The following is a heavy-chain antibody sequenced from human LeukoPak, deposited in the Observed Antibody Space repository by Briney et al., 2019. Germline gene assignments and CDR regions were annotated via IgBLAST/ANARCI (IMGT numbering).Heavy chain of an antibody. D-gene: IGHD3-22*01. V-gene: IGHV4-39*01. CDR3: ASESFEGGYFDY. CDR2: IYYSGST. J-gene: IGHJ4*02. CDR1: GGSISSSSYY. Sequence: PSETLSLTCTVSGGSISSSSYYWGWIRQPPGKGLEWIGSIYYSGSTYYNPSLKSRVTISVDTSKNQFSLKLSSVTAADTAVYYCASESFEGGYFDYWGQGTLVTVSS.